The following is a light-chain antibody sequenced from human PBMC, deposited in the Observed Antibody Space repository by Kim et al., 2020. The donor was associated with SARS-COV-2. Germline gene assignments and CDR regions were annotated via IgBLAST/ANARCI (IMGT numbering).Light chain of an antibody. CDR2: QAS. Sequence: ASVGDRVTITCRASQSISKWLAWHQQKPGKAPKVLISQASSLESGVPSRFSGHGSGTEFTLTISSLQVDDSATYYCQQYATYPLTFGQGTKVDIK. CDR1: QSISKW. V-gene: IGKV1-5*03. J-gene: IGKJ1*01. CDR3: QQYATYPLT.